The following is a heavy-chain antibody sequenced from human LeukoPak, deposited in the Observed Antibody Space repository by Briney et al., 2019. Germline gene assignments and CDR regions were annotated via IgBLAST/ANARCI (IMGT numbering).Heavy chain of an antibody. CDR2: IIPIFGTA. CDR1: GYTFTSYG. D-gene: IGHD2-2*02. J-gene: IGHJ6*03. CDR3: ARGGCSSTSCYTLYYYYYYMDV. Sequence: SVKVSCKASGYTFTSYGISWVRQAPGQGLVWMGGIIPIFGTANYAQKFQGRVTITTDESTSTAYMELSSLRSEDTAVYYCARGGCSSTSCYTLYYYYYYMDVWGKGTTVTVSS. V-gene: IGHV1-69*05.